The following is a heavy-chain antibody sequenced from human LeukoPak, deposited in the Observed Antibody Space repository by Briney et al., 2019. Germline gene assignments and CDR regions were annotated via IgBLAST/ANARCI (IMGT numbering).Heavy chain of an antibody. V-gene: IGHV4-61*02. J-gene: IGHJ4*02. CDR1: GGSISSGSYF. D-gene: IGHD6-13*01. CDR2: INTSGST. Sequence: SETLSLTCTVSGGSISSGSYFWTWIRQPAGKGLEWMGRINTSGSTNYNPSLKSRVTISVDTSKNQFSLKLSSVTAADTAVFYCAREGYTSSWYSGYYYFDYWGQGTLVTVSS. CDR3: AREGYTSSWYSGYYYFDY.